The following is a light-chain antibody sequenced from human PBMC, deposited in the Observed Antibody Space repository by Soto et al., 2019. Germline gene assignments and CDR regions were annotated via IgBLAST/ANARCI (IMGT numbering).Light chain of an antibody. CDR2: AIS. CDR1: QSITNY. Sequence: DIQMTQSPSSLSASVGDRVTITCRASQSITNYLNWYQQKPGKAPKLLMYAISTLQSGVPSRFGGSGPGTEFTLTISSLQPDDFATYYCQQSYSTPYTFGQGTKVDIK. CDR3: QQSYSTPYT. J-gene: IGKJ2*01. V-gene: IGKV1-39*01.